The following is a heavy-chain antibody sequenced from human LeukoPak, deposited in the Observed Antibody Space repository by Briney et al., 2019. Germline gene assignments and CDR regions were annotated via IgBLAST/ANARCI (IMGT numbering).Heavy chain of an antibody. J-gene: IGHJ4*01. CDR3: AREVSLISGLGIFDY. CDR2: IYTSGST. V-gene: IGHV4-4*07. CDR1: GGSISSYY. D-gene: IGHD3-16*01. Sequence: SETLSLTCTVSGGSISSYYGSWVRQPAGKGLEWIGRIYTSGSTNYNPSLKSRVTTSVDTSTPQFSLTLSSVTAAATAVYYCAREVSLISGLGIFDYWGPGNLVTAS.